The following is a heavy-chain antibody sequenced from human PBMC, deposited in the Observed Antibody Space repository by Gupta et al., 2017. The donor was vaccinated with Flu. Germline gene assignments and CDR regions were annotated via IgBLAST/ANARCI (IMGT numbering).Heavy chain of an antibody. CDR3: ARGITTYQRKDSFDI. CDR2: ISTSSSHI. Sequence: QAPGKGLEWVSSISTSSSHIYYADSMKGRFTISRDNAKNSLYLQMNSLRAEDTAVYYCARGITTYQRKDSFDIWGQGTMVTVSS. J-gene: IGHJ3*02. D-gene: IGHD3-10*01. V-gene: IGHV3-21*01.